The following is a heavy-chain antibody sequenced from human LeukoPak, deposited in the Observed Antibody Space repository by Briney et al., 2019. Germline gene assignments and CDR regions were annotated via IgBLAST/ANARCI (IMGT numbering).Heavy chain of an antibody. CDR1: GGTFSSYA. V-gene: IGHV1-69*04. Sequence: GASVKVSCKASGGTFSSYAISWVRQAPGQGLEWMGRIIPILGIANCAQKFQGRVTITADKSTSTAYMELSSLRSEDTAVYYCARDLSGCYDSSGYDPYWGQGTLVTVSS. D-gene: IGHD3-22*01. J-gene: IGHJ4*02. CDR3: ARDLSGCYDSSGYDPY. CDR2: IIPILGIA.